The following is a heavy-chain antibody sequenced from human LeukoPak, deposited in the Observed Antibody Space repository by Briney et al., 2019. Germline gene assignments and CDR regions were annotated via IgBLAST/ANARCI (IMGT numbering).Heavy chain of an antibody. CDR3: ARGETGYSSGWSDWYFDL. Sequence: SETLSLTCTVSGGSISSGGYYWSWIRQHPGKGLEWIGYIYYSGSTYYNPSLKSRVTISVDTSKNQFSLKLSSVTAADTAVYYCARGETGYSSGWSDWYFDLWGRGTLVTVSS. CDR1: GGSISSGGYY. J-gene: IGHJ2*01. CDR2: IYYSGST. V-gene: IGHV4-31*03. D-gene: IGHD6-19*01.